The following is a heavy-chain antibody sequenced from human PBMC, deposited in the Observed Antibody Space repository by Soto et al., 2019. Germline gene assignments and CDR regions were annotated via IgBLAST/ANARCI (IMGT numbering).Heavy chain of an antibody. V-gene: IGHV3-23*01. CDR3: AKALYDYGDYEGGYYYYYMDV. J-gene: IGHJ6*03. Sequence: GGSLRLSCAASGFTFSSYAMSWVRQAPGKGLEWVSAISGSGGSTYYADSVKGRFTISRDNSKNTLYLQMNSLRAEDTAVYYCAKALYDYGDYEGGYYYYYMDVWGKGTTVTVSS. CDR2: ISGSGGST. CDR1: GFTFSSYA. D-gene: IGHD4-17*01.